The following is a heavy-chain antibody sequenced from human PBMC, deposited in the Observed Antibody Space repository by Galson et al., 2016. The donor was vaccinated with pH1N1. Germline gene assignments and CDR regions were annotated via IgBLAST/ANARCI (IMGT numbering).Heavy chain of an antibody. CDR2: IIPTLGAP. V-gene: IGHV1-69*13. J-gene: IGHJ4*02. CDR1: GGTFSRYV. CDR3: ARDPRGPCKSATCATTYYFGMDV. D-gene: IGHD2/OR15-2a*01. Sequence: SVKVSCKASGGTFSRYVISWVRQSPGQGLEWVGGIIPTLGAPNCAQKFQGRVTITADESTHIVYMELSSLRSVDTAVYYCARDPRGPCKSATCATTYYFGMDVWGQGTLVTVSS.